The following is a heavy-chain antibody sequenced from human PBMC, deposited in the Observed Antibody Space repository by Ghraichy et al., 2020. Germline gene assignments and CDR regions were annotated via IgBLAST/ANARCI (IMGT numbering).Heavy chain of an antibody. V-gene: IGHV4-34*01. J-gene: IGHJ6*03. D-gene: IGHD3-3*01. Sequence: SETLSLTCAVYGGSFSGYYWSWIRQPPGKGLEWIGEINHSGSTNYNPSLKSRVTISVDTSKNQFSLKLSSVTAADTAVYYCARLDVLRFLEWSQGEDYYYYYYMDVWGKGTTVTVSS. CDR3: ARLDVLRFLEWSQGEDYYYYYYMDV. CDR1: GGSFSGYY. CDR2: INHSGST.